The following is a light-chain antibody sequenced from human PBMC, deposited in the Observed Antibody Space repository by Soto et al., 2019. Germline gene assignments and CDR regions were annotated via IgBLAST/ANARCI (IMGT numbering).Light chain of an antibody. J-gene: IGLJ1*01. CDR1: SSDTGDYNY. CDR2: EVS. CDR3: SSYAGSDNYV. Sequence: QSALTQPPSASGSPGQSVTISCSGTSSDTGDYNYVSWYQQHPGKAPKLMIYEVSKRPSGVPDRFSGSKSGNTASLTVSGLQAEDEADYYCSSYAGSDNYVFGTGTNLTVL. V-gene: IGLV2-8*01.